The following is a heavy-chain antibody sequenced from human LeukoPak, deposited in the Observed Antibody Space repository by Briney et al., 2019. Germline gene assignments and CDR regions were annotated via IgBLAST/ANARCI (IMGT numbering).Heavy chain of an antibody. CDR1: GYTLTELS. J-gene: IGHJ6*02. D-gene: IGHD3-10*01. Sequence: GASVKVSCKVSGYTLTELSMHWMRQAPGKGLEWMGGFDPEDGETIYAQKFQGRVTMTEDTSTDTAYMELSSLRSEDTAVYYCATWLTYYYGSGRSGMDVWGQGTTVTVSS. CDR2: FDPEDGET. CDR3: ATWLTYYYGSGRSGMDV. V-gene: IGHV1-24*01.